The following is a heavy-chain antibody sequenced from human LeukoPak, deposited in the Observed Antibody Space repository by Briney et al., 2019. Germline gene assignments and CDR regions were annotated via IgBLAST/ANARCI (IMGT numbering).Heavy chain of an antibody. CDR2: IKQDGSEK. D-gene: IGHD3-10*01. CDR3: ARANVLLWFGELSGFDY. Sequence: SGGSLRLSCAASGFTFSSYWMSWVRQAPGKGLEWVANIKQDGSEKYYVDSVKGRFTISGDNAKNSLYLQMNSLRAEDTAVYYCARANVLLWFGELSGFDYRGQGTLVTVSS. J-gene: IGHJ4*02. CDR1: GFTFSSYW. V-gene: IGHV3-7*01.